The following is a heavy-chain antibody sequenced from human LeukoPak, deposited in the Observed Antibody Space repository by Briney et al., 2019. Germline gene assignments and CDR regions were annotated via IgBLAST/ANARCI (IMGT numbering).Heavy chain of an antibody. Sequence: PSETLSLTCAVYGGSFSGYYWSWIRQPPGKGLEWIGEINHSGSTNYNPSLKSRVTISVDTSKNQFSLKLGSVTAADTAVYYCARGSSWYGYWGQGTLVTVSS. CDR1: GGSFSGYY. J-gene: IGHJ4*02. CDR3: ARGSSWYGY. D-gene: IGHD6-13*01. V-gene: IGHV4-34*01. CDR2: INHSGST.